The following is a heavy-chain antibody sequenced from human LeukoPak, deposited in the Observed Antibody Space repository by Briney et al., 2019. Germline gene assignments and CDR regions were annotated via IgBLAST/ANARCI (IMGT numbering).Heavy chain of an antibody. CDR1: GFNYGDYA. V-gene: IGHV3-49*04. Sequence: GGSLRLSCTASGFNYGDYAMTWVRQAPGEGREWVGFIRSTTYGGTTEYAASVRRRFTISRDDSKSIAYLQMNSPKTEDTAVYYCTKDQTPFYWGQGTLVTVSS. CDR2: IRSTTYGGTT. J-gene: IGHJ4*02. CDR3: TKDQTPFY.